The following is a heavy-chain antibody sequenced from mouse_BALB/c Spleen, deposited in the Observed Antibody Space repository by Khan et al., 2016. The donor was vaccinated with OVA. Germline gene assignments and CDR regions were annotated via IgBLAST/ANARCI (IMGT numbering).Heavy chain of an antibody. CDR1: GYTFTSYW. Sequence: QVQLKQSGAELANPGASVKMSCKASGYTFTSYWMHWVKQRPGQGLEWIGYINPSTGYTEYNQKFKDKATLTTDKSSSTASMQLGSLKSEDSAIYYCTIRGLFGIFVYWGQGTLVTVSA. CDR3: TIRGLFGIFVY. D-gene: IGHD1-1*02. CDR2: INPSTGYT. V-gene: IGHV1-7*01. J-gene: IGHJ3*01.